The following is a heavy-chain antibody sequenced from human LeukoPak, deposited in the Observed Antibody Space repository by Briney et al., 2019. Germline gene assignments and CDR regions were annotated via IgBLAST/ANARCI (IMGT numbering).Heavy chain of an antibody. CDR1: GGTFSSYA. J-gene: IGHJ6*02. Sequence: GSSVKVSCKASGGTFSSYAISWVRQAPGQGLEWMGGIIPIFGTANYAQKFQGRVTITVDESTSTAYMELSSLRSEDTALYYCAKDQFGDYYYGMDVWGQGTTVTVSS. CDR2: IIPIFGTA. D-gene: IGHD3-16*01. V-gene: IGHV1-69*01. CDR3: AKDQFGDYYYGMDV.